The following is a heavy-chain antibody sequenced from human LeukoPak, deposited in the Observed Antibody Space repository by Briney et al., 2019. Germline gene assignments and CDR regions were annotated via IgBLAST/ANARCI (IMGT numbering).Heavy chain of an antibody. J-gene: IGHJ5*02. CDR1: GFTFSSYS. CDR2: ISSSSSSYI. Sequence: GGSLRLSCAASGFTFSSYSMNWVRQAPGKGLEWVSSISSSSSSYIYYADSVKGRFTISRDNAKNSLYLQMNSLRAEDTAVYYCARESYDFWSGNRGNWFDPWGQGTLVTVSS. CDR3: ARESYDFWSGNRGNWFDP. D-gene: IGHD3-3*01. V-gene: IGHV3-21*01.